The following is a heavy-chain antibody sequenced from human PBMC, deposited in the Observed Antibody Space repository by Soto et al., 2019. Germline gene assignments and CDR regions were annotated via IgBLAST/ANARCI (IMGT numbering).Heavy chain of an antibody. V-gene: IGHV1-69*02. CDR2: IIPIAAIA. J-gene: IGHJ3*02. D-gene: IGHD6-13*01. CDR1: GGTFSRYT. CDR3: ARVAAAGYDAFDI. Sequence: SVKVSCKASGGTFSRYTINWVRQAPGQGLEWMGRIIPIAAIANYTQKFQGRVTITVDKSSTTAYMELSSLRSDDTAVYYCARVAAAGYDAFDIWGQGTMVTVSS.